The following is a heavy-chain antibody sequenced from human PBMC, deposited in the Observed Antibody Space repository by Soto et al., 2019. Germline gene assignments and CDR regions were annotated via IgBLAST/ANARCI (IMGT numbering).Heavy chain of an antibody. J-gene: IGHJ4*02. CDR2: IYYSGST. Sequence: PSETLSLTCTVSGGSISSSSYYWGWIRQPPGKGLEWIGSIYYSGSTYYNPSLKSRVTISVDTSKNQFSLKLSSVTAADTAVYYCARHGLVGWCDYWGQGTLVTVSS. CDR3: ARHGLVGWCDY. V-gene: IGHV4-39*01. D-gene: IGHD2-21*01. CDR1: GGSISSSSYY.